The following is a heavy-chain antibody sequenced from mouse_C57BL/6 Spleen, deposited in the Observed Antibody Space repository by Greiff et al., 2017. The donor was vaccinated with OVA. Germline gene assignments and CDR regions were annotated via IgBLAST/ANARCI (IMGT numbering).Heavy chain of an antibody. CDR1: GFTFSSYT. CDR3: ARQRLDYGSSFYWYFDV. D-gene: IGHD1-1*01. J-gene: IGHJ1*03. Sequence: EVKLQESGGGLVKPGGSLKLSCAASGFTFSSYTMSWVRQTPEKRLEWVATISGGGGNTYYPDSVKGRFTISRDNAKNTLYLQMSSLRSEDTALYYCARQRLDYGSSFYWYFDVWGTGTTVTVSS. V-gene: IGHV5-9*01. CDR2: ISGGGGNT.